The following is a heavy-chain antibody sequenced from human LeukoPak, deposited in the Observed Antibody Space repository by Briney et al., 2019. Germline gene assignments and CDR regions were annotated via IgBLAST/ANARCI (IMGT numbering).Heavy chain of an antibody. V-gene: IGHV1-18*01. CDR3: ARKDGDYGGPGHNWFDP. J-gene: IGHJ5*02. CDR1: GYTFTSYG. CDR2: ISAYNGNT. Sequence: ASVKVSCKASGYTFTSYGISWVRQAPGQGLEWMGWISAYNGNTNYAQKFQGRVTMTRDTSTSTVYMELSSLRSEDTAVYYCARKDGDYGGPGHNWFDPWGQGTLVTVSS. D-gene: IGHD4-17*01.